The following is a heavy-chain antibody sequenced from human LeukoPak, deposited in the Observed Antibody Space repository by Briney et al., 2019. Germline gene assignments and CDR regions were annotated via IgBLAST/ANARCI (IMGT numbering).Heavy chain of an antibody. Sequence: GGSLRLSCAASGFTFSSYAMSWVRQAPGKGLEWVSATSGSGGSTYYADSVKGRFTISRDNSKNTLYLQMNSLRAEDTAVYYCAKDAFYSGSYRGPPDGFGYFDYWGQGTLVTVSS. CDR1: GFTFSSYA. V-gene: IGHV3-23*01. CDR3: AKDAFYSGSYRGPPDGFGYFDY. D-gene: IGHD1-26*01. CDR2: TSGSGGST. J-gene: IGHJ4*02.